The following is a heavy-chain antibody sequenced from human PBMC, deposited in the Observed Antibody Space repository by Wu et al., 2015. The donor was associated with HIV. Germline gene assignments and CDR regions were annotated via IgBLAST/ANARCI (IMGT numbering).Heavy chain of an antibody. CDR3: ARDFGPIAAAGHFDY. CDR1: GYTFTGYY. D-gene: IGHD6-13*01. J-gene: IGHJ4*02. V-gene: IGHV1-2*02. CDR2: INPNSGGT. Sequence: QVQLVQSGAEVKKPGASVKVSCKASGYTFTGYYMHWVRQAPGQGLEWMGWINPNSGGTNYAQKFQGRVTMTRDTSISTAYMELSRLRSDDTAVYYCARDFGPIAAAGHFDYWGQGTLVTVSS.